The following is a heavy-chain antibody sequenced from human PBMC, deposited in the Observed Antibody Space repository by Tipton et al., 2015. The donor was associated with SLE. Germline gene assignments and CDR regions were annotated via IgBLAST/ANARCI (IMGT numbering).Heavy chain of an antibody. CDR2: INHFGST. V-gene: IGHV4-34*01. Sequence: TLSLTCTVSGGSISSHYWTWIRHPPGKGLEWIGEINHFGSTNYNPSLKSRVTISVDTSKNQFSLKLSSVTAADTAVYYCARIHCSGGSCYFDYWGQGTLVTVSS. CDR3: ARIHCSGGSCYFDY. CDR1: GGSISSHY. J-gene: IGHJ4*02. D-gene: IGHD2-15*01.